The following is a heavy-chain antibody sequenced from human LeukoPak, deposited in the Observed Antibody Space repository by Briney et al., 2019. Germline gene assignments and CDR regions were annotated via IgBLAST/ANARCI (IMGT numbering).Heavy chain of an antibody. D-gene: IGHD3-10*01. J-gene: IGHJ3*02. CDR3: AKDPGDTYYYGSGGDAFDI. CDR2: FSGSGGST. V-gene: IGHV3-23*01. Sequence: PGRSLRLSCAASGFTFSSYAMSWVRQAPGKGLEWVSAFSGSGGSTYYADSVKGRFTISRDNSKNTLYLQMNSLRAEDTAVYYCAKDPGDTYYYGSGGDAFDIWGQGTMVTVSS. CDR1: GFTFSSYA.